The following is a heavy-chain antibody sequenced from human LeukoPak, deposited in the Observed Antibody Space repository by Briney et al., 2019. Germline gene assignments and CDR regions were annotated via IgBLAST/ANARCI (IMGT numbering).Heavy chain of an antibody. D-gene: IGHD6-13*01. V-gene: IGHV3-73*01. CDR2: SRSKANSYAT. CDR3: TRRLDSSSRSQPYYYYMDV. Sequence: GGSLRLSCAASGFTFSGSAMHWVRQASGKGLEWVGRSRSKANSYATAYAASVKGRFTISRDDSKNTAYLQMNSLKTEDTAVYYCTRRLDSSSRSQPYYYYMDVWGKGTTVTVSS. J-gene: IGHJ6*03. CDR1: GFTFSGSA.